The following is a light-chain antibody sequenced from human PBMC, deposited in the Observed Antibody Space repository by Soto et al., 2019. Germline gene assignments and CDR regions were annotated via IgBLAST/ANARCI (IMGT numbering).Light chain of an antibody. Sequence: EIVLTQSPATLSLSPGERATLSCRASQSVSGYLAWYQQRPGQAPRLLIYDTSNRATGIPGRFSGGGSGTDFTLTIDSLEAEDVAVYYCQQRANFGQGTRLEIK. CDR1: QSVSGY. V-gene: IGKV3-11*01. J-gene: IGKJ5*01. CDR2: DTS. CDR3: QQRAN.